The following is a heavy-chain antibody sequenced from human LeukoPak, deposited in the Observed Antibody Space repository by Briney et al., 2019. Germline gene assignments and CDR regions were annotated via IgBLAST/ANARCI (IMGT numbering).Heavy chain of an antibody. D-gene: IGHD3-9*01. Sequence: GGSLRLSCAASGFSFSTYAMHWVRQAPGKGLEWVAVLSYDGFNKYYADSVKGQLHISRNNSKNTLYLQMNNMRAEDTAVYYCARDPNVLQYFDWTFDYWGQGTLVTVSS. CDR2: LSYDGFNK. CDR1: GFSFSTYA. V-gene: IGHV3-30*04. CDR3: ARDPNVLQYFDWTFDY. J-gene: IGHJ4*02.